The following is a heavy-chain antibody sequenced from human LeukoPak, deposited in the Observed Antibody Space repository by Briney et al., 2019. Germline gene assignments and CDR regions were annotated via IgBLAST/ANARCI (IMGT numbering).Heavy chain of an antibody. CDR1: GFTFSSYA. CDR2: INHSGST. CDR3: ARGLITMVRGSRRYYYYMDV. J-gene: IGHJ6*03. Sequence: GSLRLSCAASGFTFSSYAMSWVRQPPGKGLEWIGEINHSGSTNYNPSLKSRVTISVDTSKNQFSLKLSSVTAADTAVYYCARGLITMVRGSRRYYYYMDVRGKGTTVTVS. V-gene: IGHV4-34*01. D-gene: IGHD3-10*01.